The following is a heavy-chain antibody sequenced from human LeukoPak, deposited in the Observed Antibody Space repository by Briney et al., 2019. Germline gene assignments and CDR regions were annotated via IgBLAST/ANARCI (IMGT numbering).Heavy chain of an antibody. Sequence: SETLSLTCTVSGGSISSSSYYWGWIRQPPGKGLEWIGSIYYSGSTYYNPSLKSRVTISVDTSKNQFSLKQSSVTAADTAVYYCARRTRRRKPLSGYSYGYFYYYYMDVWGKGTTVTVSS. CDR2: IYYSGST. J-gene: IGHJ6*03. D-gene: IGHD5-18*01. CDR1: GGSISSSSYY. CDR3: ARRTRRRKPLSGYSYGYFYYYYMDV. V-gene: IGHV4-39*07.